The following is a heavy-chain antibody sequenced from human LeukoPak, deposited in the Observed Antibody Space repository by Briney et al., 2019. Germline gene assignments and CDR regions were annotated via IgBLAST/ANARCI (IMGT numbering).Heavy chain of an antibody. CDR2: IYHSGST. CDR3: ARRPVGYSYGYFDY. Sequence: SETLSLTCAVSGGSISSGGYSWSWIRQPPGKGLEWIGYIYHSGSTYYNPSLKSRVTISVDTSKNQFSLKLSSVTAADTAVYYCARRPVGYSYGYFDYWGQGTLVTVSS. D-gene: IGHD5-18*01. J-gene: IGHJ4*02. CDR1: GGSISSGGYS. V-gene: IGHV4-30-2*03.